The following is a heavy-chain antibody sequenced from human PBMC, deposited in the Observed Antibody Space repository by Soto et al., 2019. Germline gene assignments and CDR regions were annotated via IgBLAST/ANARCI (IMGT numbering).Heavy chain of an antibody. CDR3: ARARNGAAARPVNWFDP. V-gene: IGHV1-69*13. Sequence: SVKVSCKASGGTFSSYAISWVRQAPGQGLEWMGGIIPIFGTANYAQKFQGRVTITADESTSTAYMELSSLRSEDTAVYYCARARNGAAARPVNWFDPWGQGTLVTVYS. CDR1: GGTFSSYA. J-gene: IGHJ5*02. CDR2: IIPIFGTA. D-gene: IGHD6-6*01.